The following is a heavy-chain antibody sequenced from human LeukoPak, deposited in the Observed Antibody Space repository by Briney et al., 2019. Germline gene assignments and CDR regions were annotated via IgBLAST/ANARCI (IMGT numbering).Heavy chain of an antibody. D-gene: IGHD6-19*01. CDR2: IRYDGSNK. CDR3: AKVQDGSFWYEYFQH. Sequence: GGSLRLSCAASGFTFSSYGMHWVRQAPGKGLEWVAFIRYDGSNKYYADSVKGRFTISRDNAKNSLFLQMNSLRAEDTAIYYCAKVQDGSFWYEYFQHWGQGTLVTVSS. V-gene: IGHV3-30*02. CDR1: GFTFSSYG. J-gene: IGHJ1*01.